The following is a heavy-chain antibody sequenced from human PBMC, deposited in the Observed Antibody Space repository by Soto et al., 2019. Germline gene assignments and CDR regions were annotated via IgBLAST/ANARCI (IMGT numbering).Heavy chain of an antibody. D-gene: IGHD6-25*01. J-gene: IGHJ4*02. CDR3: ARWARYSSETDY. V-gene: IGHV1-18*04. CDR1: GYTLTSYG. CDR2: ISAYNGNT. Sequence: ASVKVSCKASGYTLTSYGISWVRQAPGQGLEWMGWISAYNGNTNYAQRLQGRVTMTTDTSTSTAYMELRSLRSDDTAVYYCARWARYSSETDYWGQGTLVTVSS.